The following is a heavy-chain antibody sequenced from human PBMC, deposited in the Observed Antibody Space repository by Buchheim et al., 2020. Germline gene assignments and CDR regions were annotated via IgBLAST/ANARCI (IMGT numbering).Heavy chain of an antibody. J-gene: IGHJ4*02. Sequence: QVQLVQSGSELKRPGASVKVSCKASGYTFMEYSMNWVRQAPGQGLEWMGWINTVTGNPTYAQGYTGRLVFSLDTSVSTTYLQIDSLKAEDTAVYYCAKSGSRWSPSFDSWGQGTL. V-gene: IGHV7-4-1*01. CDR2: INTVTGNP. D-gene: IGHD6-19*01. CDR1: GYTFMEYS. CDR3: AKSGSRWSPSFDS.